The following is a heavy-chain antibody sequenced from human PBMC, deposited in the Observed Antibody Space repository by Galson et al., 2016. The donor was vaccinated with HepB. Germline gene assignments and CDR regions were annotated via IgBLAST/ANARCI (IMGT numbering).Heavy chain of an antibody. J-gene: IGHJ6*02. V-gene: IGHV3-23*01. D-gene: IGHD2/OR15-2a*01. Sequence: SLRLSCAASGYVFNNYAMGWVRQAPGKGLEWVSGISNSGSFTHYADSAKGRFTVSRDNSNNTVYLQMDSLRVEDTAIYYCVKVFYSGRASPEFLDVWGQGTTVTVSS. CDR1: GYVFNNYA. CDR2: ISNSGSFT. CDR3: VKVFYSGRASPEFLDV.